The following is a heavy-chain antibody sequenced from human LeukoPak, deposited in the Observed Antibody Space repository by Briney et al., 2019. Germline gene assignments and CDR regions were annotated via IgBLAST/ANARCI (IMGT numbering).Heavy chain of an antibody. CDR2: MNPNSGNT. V-gene: IGHV1-8*01. J-gene: IGHJ6*02. D-gene: IGHD3-10*01. CDR1: GYTFTSYD. Sequence: GASVKVSCKASGYTFTSYDINWVRQATGQGLEWMGWMNPNSGNTGYAQKFQGRVTMTRNTSISTAYMELSSLRSEDTAVYYCARVGSLLWFGELRDRITYYYYYGMDVWGQGTTVTVSS. CDR3: ARVGSLLWFGELRDRITYYYYYGMDV.